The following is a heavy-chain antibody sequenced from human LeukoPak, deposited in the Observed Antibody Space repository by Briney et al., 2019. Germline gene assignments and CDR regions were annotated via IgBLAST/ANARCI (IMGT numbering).Heavy chain of an antibody. J-gene: IGHJ3*02. V-gene: IGHV3-30-3*01. Sequence: PGRSLRLSCAASGFTFSSYAMHWVRQAPGKGLEWVAVISYDGSNKYYADSVKGRFTISRDNSKNTLYLQMNSLRAEDTAVYYCARGTSYYDFWSGYHIWGQGTMVTVSS. CDR1: GFTFSSYA. CDR2: ISYDGSNK. CDR3: ARGTSYYDFWSGYHI. D-gene: IGHD3-3*01.